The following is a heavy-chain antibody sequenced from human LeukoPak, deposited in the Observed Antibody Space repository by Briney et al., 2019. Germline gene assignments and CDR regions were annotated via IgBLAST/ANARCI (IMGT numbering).Heavy chain of an antibody. D-gene: IGHD3-22*01. CDR3: ARASSSGYDY. CDR1: GFTFSSYA. CDR2: ISGSGGST. V-gene: IGHV3-23*01. Sequence: GGSLRLSCAASGFTFSSYAMSWVRQAPGKGLEWVSAISGSGGSTSYADSVKGRFTISRDNAKNTLYLQMNSLRAEDTAVYYCARASSSGYDYWGQGTLVTVSS. J-gene: IGHJ4*02.